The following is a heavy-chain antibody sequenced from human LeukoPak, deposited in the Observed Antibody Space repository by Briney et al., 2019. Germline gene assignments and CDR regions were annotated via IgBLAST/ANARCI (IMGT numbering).Heavy chain of an antibody. D-gene: IGHD2-2*01. CDR1: GYTFTSYD. J-gene: IGHJ5*02. Sequence: ASVKVSCKASGYTFTSYDINWVRQATGQGLEWMGWMNPNSSNTGYAQKFQGRVTMTRNTSISTAYMELSSLRSEDTAVYYCAGGRGYCSSTSCQNWFDPWGQGTLVTVSS. CDR3: AGGRGYCSSTSCQNWFDP. CDR2: MNPNSSNT. V-gene: IGHV1-8*01.